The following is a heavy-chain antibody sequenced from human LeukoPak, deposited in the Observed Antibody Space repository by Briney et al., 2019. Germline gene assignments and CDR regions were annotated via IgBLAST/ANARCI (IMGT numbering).Heavy chain of an antibody. CDR2: ITSSSNYI. V-gene: IGHV3-21*01. D-gene: IGHD4-23*01. Sequence: GGSLRLSCVASGFTFRSYTMNWVRQAPGKGLEWVSSITSSSNYIYYADSVKDRFTISRDNAKNSLYLQMNSLRAEDTAVYYCAGGNFGYWFDPWGQGTLVTVSS. CDR1: GFTFRSYT. CDR3: AGGNFGYWFDP. J-gene: IGHJ5*02.